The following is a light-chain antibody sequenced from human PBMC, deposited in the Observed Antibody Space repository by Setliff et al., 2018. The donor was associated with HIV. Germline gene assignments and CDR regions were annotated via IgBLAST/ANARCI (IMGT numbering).Light chain of an antibody. J-gene: IGLJ1*01. CDR2: QAT. CDR1: SSDIGRYNL. V-gene: IGLV2-23*01. Sequence: QSVLTQPGSVSGSPGQSITISCTGTSSDIGRYNLVSWYQQYPGKAPKLMIYQATKRPSGVSNRFSGSKPGNTASLTISGLQAEDEADYYCCSNTGSNTYVFGSGTKV. CDR3: CSNTGSNTYV.